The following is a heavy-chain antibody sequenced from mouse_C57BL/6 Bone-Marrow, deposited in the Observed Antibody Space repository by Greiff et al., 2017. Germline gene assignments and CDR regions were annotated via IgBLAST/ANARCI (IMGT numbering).Heavy chain of an antibody. D-gene: IGHD1-1*01. J-gene: IGHJ4*01. V-gene: IGHV5-6*01. Sequence: DVQLQESGGDLVKPGGSLKLSCAASGFTFSSYGMSWVRQTPDKRLEWVATISSGGSYTYYPDSVKGRFTISRDNAKNTLYLQMSSLKSEDTAMYYCAGYYYGRGDYWGQGTSVTVSS. CDR3: AGYYYGRGDY. CDR1: GFTFSSYG. CDR2: ISSGGSYT.